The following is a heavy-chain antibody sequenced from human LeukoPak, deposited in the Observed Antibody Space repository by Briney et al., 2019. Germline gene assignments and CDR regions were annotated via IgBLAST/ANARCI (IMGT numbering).Heavy chain of an antibody. CDR3: ARMEKFYYGSGGFSPPLMDV. D-gene: IGHD3-10*01. CDR1: EFTFSSYA. CDR2: ISASGVST. V-gene: IGHV3-23*01. Sequence: GGSLRLSCAASEFTFSSYAMSWVRQAPGKGLEWVSAISASGVSTYYADSVKGRFTISRDNAKNSLYLQMNSLRAEDTAVYYCARMEKFYYGSGGFSPPLMDVWGQGTTVIVSS. J-gene: IGHJ6*02.